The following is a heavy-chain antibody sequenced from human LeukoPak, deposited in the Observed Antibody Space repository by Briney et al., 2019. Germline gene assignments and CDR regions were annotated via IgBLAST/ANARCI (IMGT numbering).Heavy chain of an antibody. Sequence: SETLSLTCTVSGGSISSSSYYWGWIRQPPGKGLEWIGSIYYSGSTYYNPSLKSRVTISVDTSKNQFSLKLSSVTAADTAVYYCARHRWWIQLWFSFDYWGQGTLVTVSS. CDR1: GGSISSSSYY. D-gene: IGHD5-18*01. CDR2: IYYSGST. CDR3: ARHRWWIQLWFSFDY. V-gene: IGHV4-39*01. J-gene: IGHJ4*02.